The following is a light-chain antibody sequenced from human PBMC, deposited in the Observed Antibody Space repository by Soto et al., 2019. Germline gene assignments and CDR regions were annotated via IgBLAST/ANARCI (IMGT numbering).Light chain of an antibody. V-gene: IGKV1-5*01. CDR3: HQYTIFPLP. CDR2: EAS. CDR1: QSISSW. J-gene: IGKJ4*01. Sequence: DIQMTQSPSTLSASVGDRVTITCRASQSISSWLAWYQQKPGKAPTLLIHEASRLESVVPSRFSGSESGTEFTLTISGLHAEDFAPYYCHQYTIFPLPFGGGTKVEIK.